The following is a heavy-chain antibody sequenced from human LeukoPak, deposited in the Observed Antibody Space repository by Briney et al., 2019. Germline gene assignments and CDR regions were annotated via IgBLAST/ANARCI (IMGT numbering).Heavy chain of an antibody. D-gene: IGHD1-26*01. CDR3: AREYRFGGTKYGPFDI. V-gene: IGHV3-53*01. CDR1: VFTVSSNY. J-gene: IGHJ3*02. CDR2: VCSDGNI. Sequence: PGGSLRLSCAASVFTVSSNYMNWVRQAPGKGLEWVSVVCSDGNIYYANSVKGRFIISRDNSKNTVYLEMNTLRAEDTAVYYCAREYRFGGTKYGPFDIWGQGTKVTVSS.